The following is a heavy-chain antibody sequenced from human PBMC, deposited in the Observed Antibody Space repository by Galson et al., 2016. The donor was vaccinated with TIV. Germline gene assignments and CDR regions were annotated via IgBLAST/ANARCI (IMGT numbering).Heavy chain of an antibody. D-gene: IGHD2-21*02. V-gene: IGHV1-2*02. CDR2: INPNTGDT. CDR3: ASVPTAVTGFYFDS. Sequence: SVKVSCKASEYTLIGHYIHWVRQAPEQGLEWMGWINPNTGDTKYEQKLQGRVIMTRDTSVNTAYVELRSLRSADTAVYYCASVPTAVTGFYFDSWGQGTLVAVSS. CDR1: EYTLIGHY. J-gene: IGHJ4*02.